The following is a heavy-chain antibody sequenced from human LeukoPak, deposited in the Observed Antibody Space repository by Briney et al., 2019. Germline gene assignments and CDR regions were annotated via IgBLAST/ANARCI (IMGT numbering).Heavy chain of an antibody. CDR1: GFTFSSYG. Sequence: GGSLRLSCAASGFTFSSYGMHWVRQAPGKGLEWVAFIRYDGSNKYYADSVKGRFTISRDNSKNTLYLQMNSLRAEDAAVYYCARDSPYSGSPHSDAFDLWGQGTLVTVSS. CDR3: ARDSPYSGSPHSDAFDL. V-gene: IGHV3-30*02. J-gene: IGHJ3*01. CDR2: IRYDGSNK. D-gene: IGHD1-26*01.